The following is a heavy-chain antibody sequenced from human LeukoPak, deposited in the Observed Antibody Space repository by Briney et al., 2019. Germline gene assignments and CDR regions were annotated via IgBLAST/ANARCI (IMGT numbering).Heavy chain of an antibody. D-gene: IGHD6-19*01. Sequence: ASVKVSCKASGGTFSNYAISWVRQAPGQGLEWMGGIIPIFGTANYAQKFQGRVTITADESTSTAYMELSSLRSEDTAVYYCARDPGVAGIHYGDAYYYYGMDVWGQGTTVTVSS. CDR2: IIPIFGTA. V-gene: IGHV1-69*13. J-gene: IGHJ6*02. CDR3: ARDPGVAGIHYGDAYYYYGMDV. CDR1: GGTFSNYA.